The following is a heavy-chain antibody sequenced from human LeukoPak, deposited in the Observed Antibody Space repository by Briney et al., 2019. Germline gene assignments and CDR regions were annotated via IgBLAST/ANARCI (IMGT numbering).Heavy chain of an antibody. Sequence: QPGGSLRLSCAASGFTFSSYGMSWVRQAPGRGLEWVSAISGSGGSTYYADSVKGRFTISRDNSKNTLYLQMNSLRAEDTAVYYCAKGPSGYDLPPDYWGQGTLVTVSS. V-gene: IGHV3-23*01. CDR1: GFTFSSYG. D-gene: IGHD5-12*01. CDR3: AKGPSGYDLPPDY. CDR2: ISGSGGST. J-gene: IGHJ4*02.